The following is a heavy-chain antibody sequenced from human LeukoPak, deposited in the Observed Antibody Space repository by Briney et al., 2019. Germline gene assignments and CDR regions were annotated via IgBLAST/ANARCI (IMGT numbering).Heavy chain of an antibody. CDR1: GLTFGSYG. CDR3: AKDGGSGYLDY. V-gene: IGHV3-30*18. Sequence: PGRSLRLSCAASGLTFGSYGMHWVRQAPGKGLEWVAVISYDGSNKYYADSVKGRFTISRDNSKNTLYLQMNSLRAEDTAVYYCAKDGGSGYLDYWGQGTLVTVSS. CDR2: ISYDGSNK. D-gene: IGHD3-22*01. J-gene: IGHJ4*02.